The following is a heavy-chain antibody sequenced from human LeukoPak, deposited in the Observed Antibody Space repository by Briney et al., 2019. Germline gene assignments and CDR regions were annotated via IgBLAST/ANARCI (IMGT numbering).Heavy chain of an antibody. Sequence: ASVTFSCKASGYTFTSYGISWVRQAPGQGLEWMGWISAYNGNTTYAQKPQGRVTMTTDTSTSTAYMELRSLRSDDTAVYYCARAPRPNWGSGDYWGQGTLVTVSS. CDR3: ARAPRPNWGSGDY. V-gene: IGHV1-18*01. CDR1: GYTFTSYG. J-gene: IGHJ4*02. CDR2: ISAYNGNT. D-gene: IGHD7-27*01.